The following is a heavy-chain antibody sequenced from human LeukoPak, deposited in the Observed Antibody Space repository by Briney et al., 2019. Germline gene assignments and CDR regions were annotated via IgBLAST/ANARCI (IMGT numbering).Heavy chain of an antibody. CDR3: ASYGYVLASD. J-gene: IGHJ4*02. D-gene: IGHD3-16*01. Sequence: GRSLRLSCAASGFTFSSYAMHWVRQAPGKGLEWVVVISYDGSNKYYADSVKGRFTISRDNSKNTLYLQTNSLRAEDTAVYYCASYGYVLASDWGQGTLVTVSS. CDR1: GFTFSSYA. CDR2: ISYDGSNK. V-gene: IGHV3-30-3*01.